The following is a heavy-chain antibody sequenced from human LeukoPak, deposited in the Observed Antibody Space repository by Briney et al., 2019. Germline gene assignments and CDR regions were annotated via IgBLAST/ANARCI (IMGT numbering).Heavy chain of an antibody. CDR2: ISGSGGST. Sequence: GGSLRLSCADSGFTFCCYAMNSVRQAPGKGLEWVSAISGSGGSTYYADSVKGRFTISRDNSKNTLYLQMNSLRPEDTAVYSGLKALTDDAFDIWGQGTMVTVSS. J-gene: IGHJ3*02. V-gene: IGHV3-23*01. CDR1: GFTFCCYA. CDR3: LKALTDDAFDI.